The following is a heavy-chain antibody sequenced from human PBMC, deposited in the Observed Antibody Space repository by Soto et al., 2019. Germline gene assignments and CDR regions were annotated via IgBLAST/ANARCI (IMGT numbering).Heavy chain of an antibody. J-gene: IGHJ6*02. CDR1: GGTFSRLA. CDR2: IIPIFGTP. V-gene: IGHV1-69*01. CDR3: ARWERLMVYAQNLDGMDV. D-gene: IGHD2-8*01. Sequence: QVQLVQSGAEVRKPGSSVKVSCKASGGTFSRLAISWVRQAPGQGLEWMGGIIPIFGTPNHAQKFQGRLTITADEATSTVHMELSSLRSEDTAIYYCARWERLMVYAQNLDGMDVWGQGTTVTVSS.